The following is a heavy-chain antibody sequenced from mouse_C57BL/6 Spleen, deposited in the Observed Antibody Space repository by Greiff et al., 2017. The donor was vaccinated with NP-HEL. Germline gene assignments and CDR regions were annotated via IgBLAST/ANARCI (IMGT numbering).Heavy chain of an antibody. CDR2: IDPSDSYT. CDR1: GYTFTSYW. CDR3: ARDYGKAPDY. V-gene: IGHV1-59*01. Sequence: QVQLQQPGAELVRPGTSVKLSCKASGYTFTSYWMHWVKQRPGQGLEWIGVIDPSDSYTNYNQKFKGKATLTVDTSSSTAYMQLSSLTSEDSAVYYCARDYGKAPDYWGQGTTLTVSS. D-gene: IGHD1-1*01. J-gene: IGHJ2*01.